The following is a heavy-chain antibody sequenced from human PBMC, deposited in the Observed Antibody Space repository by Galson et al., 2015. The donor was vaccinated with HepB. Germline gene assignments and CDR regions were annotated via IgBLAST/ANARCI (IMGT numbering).Heavy chain of an antibody. Sequence: LRLSCAVYGGSFSGYYWSWVRQPPGKGLEWIGEINHSGSTNYNPSLKSRVTISVDTSKNQFSLKLSSVTAADTAVYYCARDRLLEMATITSYYGMDVWGQGTTVTVSS. D-gene: IGHD5-24*01. J-gene: IGHJ6*02. CDR3: ARDRLLEMATITSYYGMDV. V-gene: IGHV4-34*01. CDR1: GGSFSGYY. CDR2: INHSGST.